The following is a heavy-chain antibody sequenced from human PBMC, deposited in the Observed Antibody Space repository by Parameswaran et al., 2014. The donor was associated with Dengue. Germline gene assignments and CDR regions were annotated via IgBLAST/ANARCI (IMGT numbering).Heavy chain of an antibody. D-gene: IGHD2-21*02. Sequence: RWIRQPPGRGLEWVANIKEDGSEKYYVDSVKGRFTISRDNTRNSVYLQMNSLRAEDTAVYYCARDANDLQPYFYYLDVWGQGTTVTVSS. CDR2: IKEDGSEK. CDR3: ARDANDLQPYFYYLDV. J-gene: IGHJ6*02. V-gene: IGHV3-7*03.